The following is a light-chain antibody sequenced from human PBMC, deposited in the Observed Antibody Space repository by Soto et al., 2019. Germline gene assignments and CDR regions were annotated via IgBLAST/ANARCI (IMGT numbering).Light chain of an antibody. CDR2: DAS. CDR1: QSVDSR. V-gene: IGKV1-5*01. J-gene: IGKJ1*01. Sequence: QMTQSPSNLSASIGDRVTITCRASQSVDSRLAWYQQKPGKAPKLLVYDASTLETGVPSRFSGSGSGAEFTLTITGLQPEDIATYSCQHYDSFWSFGQRTKVEIK. CDR3: QHYDSFWS.